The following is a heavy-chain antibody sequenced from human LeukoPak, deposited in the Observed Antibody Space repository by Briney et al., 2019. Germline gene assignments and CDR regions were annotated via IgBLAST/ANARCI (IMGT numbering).Heavy chain of an antibody. CDR1: GVTFSNCG. CDR2: IWYDGSTK. D-gene: IGHD3-10*01. J-gene: IGHJ4*02. Sequence: GRSLRLSCAAGGVTFSNCGMHWVRQAPGKGLEWVAVIWYDGSTKYYADSVKGRFTISRDNSKSTLYLQMNSLRAEPASIYYCARTWASMVRGVINPDYWGQGTLVTVSS. V-gene: IGHV3-33*01. CDR3: ARTWASMVRGVINPDY.